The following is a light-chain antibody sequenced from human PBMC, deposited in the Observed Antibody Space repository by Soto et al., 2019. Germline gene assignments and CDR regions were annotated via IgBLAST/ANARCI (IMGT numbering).Light chain of an antibody. CDR1: QTINSW. J-gene: IGKJ4*01. Sequence: DIQMTQSPSTLSASIGDRVTITCRASQTINSWLAWYQQKPGRAPKLLIYKESTLQNGVPPRFSGSGSGTEFTLSIAWLQADDFATCFCQQYNSYVTFGGGTKVEIK. CDR2: KES. V-gene: IGKV1-5*03. CDR3: QQYNSYVT.